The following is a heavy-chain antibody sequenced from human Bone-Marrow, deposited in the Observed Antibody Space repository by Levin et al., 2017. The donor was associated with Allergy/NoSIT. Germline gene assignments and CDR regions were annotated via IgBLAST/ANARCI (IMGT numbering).Heavy chain of an antibody. Sequence: KTSETLSLTCTVSGGSISSGAYYWTWIRQHPGKGLEWIGNIYYSGTTYYNPSLKSRVTMSINTSKSQFSLNLSSVTAADTAVYYCSRARLTGYGSESDAFEIWGQGTMVTVSS. CDR3: SRARLTGYGSESDAFEI. J-gene: IGHJ3*02. CDR2: IYYSGTT. V-gene: IGHV4-31*03. D-gene: IGHD5-18*01. CDR1: GGSISSGAYY.